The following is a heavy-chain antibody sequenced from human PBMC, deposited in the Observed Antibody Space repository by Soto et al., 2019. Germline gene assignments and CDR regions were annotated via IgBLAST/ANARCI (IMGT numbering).Heavy chain of an antibody. CDR1: GFTFSSYA. Sequence: EVQLLESGGGLVQPGGSLRLSCAASGFTFSSYAMSWVRQAPGKGLEGVSAISGSGDSTYYADSVKGRFTISRDNSKNTLDLQMNSLRAEDTAVYYCAKDFTHPFDYWGQGTLVTVSS. CDR3: AKDFTHPFDY. V-gene: IGHV3-23*01. CDR2: ISGSGDST. J-gene: IGHJ4*02.